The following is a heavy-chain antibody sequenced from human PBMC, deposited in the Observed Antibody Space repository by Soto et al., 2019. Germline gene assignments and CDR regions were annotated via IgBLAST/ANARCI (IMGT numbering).Heavy chain of an antibody. J-gene: IGHJ3*01. CDR3: ARPASGGSRDAFDV. Sequence: PGESLKISCNASGYKFTTFWLNWVRQTPGKGMEWLGRIDPTDSFTNYSPPFEGHVNISVDRSISTDYLRWNYLQASDSAIYYCARPASGGSRDAFDVWGQGTTVTVSS. D-gene: IGHD2-15*01. CDR1: GYKFTTFW. V-gene: IGHV5-10-1*01. CDR2: IDPTDSFT.